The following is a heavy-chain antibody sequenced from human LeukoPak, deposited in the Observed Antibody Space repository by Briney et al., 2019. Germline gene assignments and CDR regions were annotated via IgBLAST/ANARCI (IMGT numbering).Heavy chain of an antibody. Sequence: GGSLRLSCAASGFTFDDYAMHWVRQAPGKGLEWVSGISWNSGSIGYADSVKGRFTISRDNAKNSLYLQMNSLRAEDMALCYCAKDSGLAVAGTGGFDYWGQGTLVTVSS. CDR2: ISWNSGSI. CDR3: AKDSGLAVAGTGGFDY. D-gene: IGHD6-19*01. CDR1: GFTFDDYA. V-gene: IGHV3-9*03. J-gene: IGHJ4*02.